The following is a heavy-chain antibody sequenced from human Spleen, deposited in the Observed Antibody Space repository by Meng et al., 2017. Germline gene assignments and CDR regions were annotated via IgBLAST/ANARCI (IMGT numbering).Heavy chain of an antibody. Sequence: QLLQPGPEVKQPGASLKVSCKASDYTFIGYGVCWVRQAPGQGLEWMAWLGAHPGDTSFAPKFLGRVTVTADTATATAYMELRSLRSDDTAVYYCAKGTPGRSYCDYWGLGTLVTVSS. V-gene: IGHV1-18*01. CDR3: AKGTPGRSYCDY. CDR1: DYTFIGYG. CDR2: LGAHPGDT. D-gene: IGHD3-10*01. J-gene: IGHJ4*02.